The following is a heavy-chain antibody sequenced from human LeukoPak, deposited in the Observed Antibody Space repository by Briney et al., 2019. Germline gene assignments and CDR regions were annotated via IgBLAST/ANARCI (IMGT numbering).Heavy chain of an antibody. V-gene: IGHV4-4*09. Sequence: SETLSLTCTVSGDSISSYYWSWIRQPPGKGLEWIGYIYTSVSTNYNPSLRSRVTMSVDTSKNQFSLKLSSVTAADTAVYYCAKGRVDPWGQGTLVTVSS. D-gene: IGHD5-24*01. J-gene: IGHJ5*02. CDR1: GDSISSYY. CDR2: IYTSVST. CDR3: AKGRVDP.